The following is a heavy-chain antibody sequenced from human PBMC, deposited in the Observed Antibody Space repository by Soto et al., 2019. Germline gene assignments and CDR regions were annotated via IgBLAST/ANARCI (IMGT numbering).Heavy chain of an antibody. CDR3: ASGYGWFDP. CDR2: IDYSGST. Sequence: PSETLSLTCTVSGGSVSSSTYYWGWIRRPPGKGLEWIGSIDYSGSTYYNPSLKSRATISVDTSKNQFSLRLSSVTAADTAVYYCASGYGWFDPWGQGTLVTVSS. CDR1: GGSVSSSTYY. J-gene: IGHJ5*02. V-gene: IGHV4-39*01. D-gene: IGHD2-2*03.